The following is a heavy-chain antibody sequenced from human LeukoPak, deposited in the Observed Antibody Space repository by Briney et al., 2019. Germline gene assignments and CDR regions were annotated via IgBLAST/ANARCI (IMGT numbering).Heavy chain of an antibody. V-gene: IGHV1-18*01. CDR2: MNIYNGHT. Sequence: ASVKVSCKASGYIFTSHGISWVREVPGQGLEWMGGMNIYNGHTSNARKVQGRVTMTRDTSTTTAYMELRNLRSDDTALYYCARWRTSGLGGTFDIWGQGTAVTVSS. J-gene: IGHJ3*02. D-gene: IGHD6-19*01. CDR1: GYIFTSHG. CDR3: ARWRTSGLGGTFDI.